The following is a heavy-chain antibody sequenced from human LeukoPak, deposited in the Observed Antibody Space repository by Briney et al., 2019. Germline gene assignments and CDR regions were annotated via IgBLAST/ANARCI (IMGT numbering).Heavy chain of an antibody. Sequence: PGGSLRPSYAASGFTFSRFSMNWVRQAPGKGLEWVSSISSSSTYIYYADSVKGRFTISRDNAKNSLYLQMNSLRAEDTAVYYCARSMAQDVDAFDIWGQGTMVTVSS. CDR1: GFTFSRFS. D-gene: IGHD2-21*01. V-gene: IGHV3-21*01. J-gene: IGHJ3*02. CDR2: ISSSSTYI. CDR3: ARSMAQDVDAFDI.